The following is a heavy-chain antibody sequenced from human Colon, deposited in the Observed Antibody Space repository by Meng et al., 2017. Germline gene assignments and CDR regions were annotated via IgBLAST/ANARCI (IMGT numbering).Heavy chain of an antibody. D-gene: IGHD3-10*01. CDR3: ATSDRVPGWFDP. J-gene: IGHJ5*02. CDR2: IYYSGRT. V-gene: IGHV4-59*01. CDR1: GAPIKSYF. Sequence: VQLQGSGPGLVKPSGTLSLTCTVSGAPIKSYFWSWLRQAPGKGLEWIASIYYSGRTDYNPSLKSRVAISVDTSKSHFSLNLSSVTAADTAVYYCATSDRVPGWFDPWGQGTLVTVSS.